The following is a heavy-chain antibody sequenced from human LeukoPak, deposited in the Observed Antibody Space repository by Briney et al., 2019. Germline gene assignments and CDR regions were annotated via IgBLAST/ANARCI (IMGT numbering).Heavy chain of an antibody. V-gene: IGHV3-30*04. CDR2: ISYDGSNK. CDR1: GFTFSSNA. D-gene: IGHD3-10*01. J-gene: IGHJ4*02. Sequence: PGRSLRLSCAASGFTFSSNAMHWVRQAPGKGLEWVAVISYDGSNKYYADSVKGRFTISRDNSKNTLYLQMNSLRAEDTAVYYCARDVSNYYGSGSYYTSNYFDYWGQGTLVTVSS. CDR3: ARDVSNYYGSGSYYTSNYFDY.